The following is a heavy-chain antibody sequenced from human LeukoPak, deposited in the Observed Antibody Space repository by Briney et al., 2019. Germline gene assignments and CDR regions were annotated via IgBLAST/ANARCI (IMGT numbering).Heavy chain of an antibody. V-gene: IGHV4-59*11. CDR1: GGSISSHY. J-gene: IGHJ5*02. Sequence: SETLSLTCTVSGGSISSHYWSWIRQPPGKGLEWIGYIYYSGSTNYNPSLKSRVTISVDTSKNQFSLKLSSVTAADTAVYYCARLNDYGDYVWFDPWGQGTLVTVSS. CDR2: IYYSGST. CDR3: ARLNDYGDYVWFDP. D-gene: IGHD4-17*01.